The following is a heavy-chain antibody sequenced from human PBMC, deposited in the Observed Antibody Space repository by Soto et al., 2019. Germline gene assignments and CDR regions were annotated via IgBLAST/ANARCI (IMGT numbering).Heavy chain of an antibody. CDR1: GGSISSNTYY. CDR2: LYSDGST. V-gene: IGHV4-39*01. CDR3: ARRSDSSGRWYFDY. Sequence: QLQLQESGPGLVKPSETLSLTCSVSGGSISSNTYYWGWIRQPPGKGLEWIGSLYSDGSTFYNPSLKSRVTIAVDTPKNQFSLKLNSVTAADTAVYYCARRSDSSGRWYFDYWGRGTLVTVSS. J-gene: IGHJ4*02. D-gene: IGHD6-19*01.